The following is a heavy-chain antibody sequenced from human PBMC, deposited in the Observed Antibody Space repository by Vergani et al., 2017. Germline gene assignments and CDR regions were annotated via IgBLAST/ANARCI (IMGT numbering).Heavy chain of an antibody. J-gene: IGHJ4*02. CDR1: GFTFSSYA. CDR3: AKARGGIRHYYGSGGYFYYFDY. CDR2: ISGSGGST. Sequence: EVQLLESGGGLVQPGGSLRLSCAASGFTFSSYAMSWVRQAPGKGLEWVSAISGSGGSTYYADSVKGRFTISRDNSKNTLYLQMNSLRAEDTAVYYCAKARGGIRHYYGSGGYFYYFDYWGQGTLVTVSS. D-gene: IGHD3-10*01. V-gene: IGHV3-23*01.